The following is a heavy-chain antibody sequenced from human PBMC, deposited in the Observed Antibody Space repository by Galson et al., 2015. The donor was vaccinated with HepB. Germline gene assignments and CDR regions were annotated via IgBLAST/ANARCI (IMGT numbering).Heavy chain of an antibody. D-gene: IGHD3-22*01. V-gene: IGHV2-5*02. J-gene: IGHJ4*02. Sequence: PALVKPTQTLTLTCTFSGFSLSTSGVGVGWIRQPPGKALEWLALIYRDDDKRYSPSLKSRLTITKDTSKNQVVLTMTNMDPVDTATYYCASIGYYDSSGWGTRFDYWGQGTPVTVSS. CDR2: IYRDDDK. CDR3: ASIGYYDSSGWGTRFDY. CDR1: GFSLSTSGVG.